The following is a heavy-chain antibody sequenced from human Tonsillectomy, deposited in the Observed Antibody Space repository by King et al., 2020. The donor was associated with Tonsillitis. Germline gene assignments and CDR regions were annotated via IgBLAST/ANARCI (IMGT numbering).Heavy chain of an antibody. CDR3: AREDSSGWYYFDY. CDR2: INWNGGSI. J-gene: IGHJ4*02. Sequence: VQLVESGGGVVRPGGSLRLSCAASGFTFDDYGMSWVRHAPGKGLEWVSSINWNGGSIGDADSVKGRFTISRDNAKNSLYLQMNSLRAEDTALYYCAREDSSGWYYFDYWGEGTLVTVSS. CDR1: GFTFDDYG. D-gene: IGHD6-19*01. V-gene: IGHV3-20*04.